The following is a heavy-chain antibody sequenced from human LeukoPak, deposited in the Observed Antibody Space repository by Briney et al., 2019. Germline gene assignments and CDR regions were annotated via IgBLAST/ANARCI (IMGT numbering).Heavy chain of an antibody. CDR1: GGSISTYY. Sequence: SETLSLTCTVSGGSISTYYWSWIRQPPGKGLEWIGHIYYSGSTNYNPSLKSRVTISVDTSKNQFSLKLNSVTAADTAVYYCARGKFLRYSSSSQNFDYWGQGTLVTVSS. CDR3: ARGKFLRYSSSSQNFDY. D-gene: IGHD6-6*01. J-gene: IGHJ4*02. V-gene: IGHV4-59*01. CDR2: IYYSGST.